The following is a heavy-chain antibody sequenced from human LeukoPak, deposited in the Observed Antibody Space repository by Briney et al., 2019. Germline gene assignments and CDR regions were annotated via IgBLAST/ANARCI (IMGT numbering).Heavy chain of an antibody. Sequence: PGGSLRLSCAASGFTFSSYAMSWVRQAPGKGLEWVSAISGSGGSTYYADSVKGRFTISRDNSKNTLYLQMNSLRGEDTAVYYCAKVSSRLVSPYYYYMDVWGKGTTVTVSS. CDR1: GFTFSSYA. CDR2: ISGSGGST. J-gene: IGHJ6*03. CDR3: AKVSSRLVSPYYYYMDV. D-gene: IGHD3-9*01. V-gene: IGHV3-23*01.